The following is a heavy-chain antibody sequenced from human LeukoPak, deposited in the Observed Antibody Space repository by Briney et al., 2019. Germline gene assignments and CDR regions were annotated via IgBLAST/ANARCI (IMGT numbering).Heavy chain of an antibody. CDR1: GFTFSSYG. D-gene: IGHD3-10*01. CDR3: ARERGGYYYYTMDV. J-gene: IGHJ6*02. V-gene: IGHV3-30*03. Sequence: GGSLRLSCAASGFTFSSYGMHWVRQAPGKGLEWVAVISYDGSNKYYADSVKGRFTISRDNSKNTLYLQMNSLRAEDTAVYYCARERGGYYYYTMDVWGQGTTVTVSS. CDR2: ISYDGSNK.